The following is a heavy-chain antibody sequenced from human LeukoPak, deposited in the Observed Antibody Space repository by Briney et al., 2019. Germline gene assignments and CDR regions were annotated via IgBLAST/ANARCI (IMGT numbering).Heavy chain of an antibody. CDR2: ISVYNGNT. D-gene: IGHD2-21*02. V-gene: IGHV1-18*01. J-gene: IGHJ4*02. CDR1: GYTFTSYG. CDR3: AKDFVVVPGNVNYFDY. Sequence: GASVKVSCKASGYTFTSYGMSWVRQAPGQGLEWMGWISVYNGNTNYAQKLQGRVTMTTDTSTSTAYMELRSLRSDDTAVYYCAKDFVVVPGNVNYFDYWGQGTLVTVSS.